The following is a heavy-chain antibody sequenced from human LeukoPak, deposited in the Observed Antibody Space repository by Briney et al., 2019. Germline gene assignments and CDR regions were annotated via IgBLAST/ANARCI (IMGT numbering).Heavy chain of an antibody. D-gene: IGHD2-15*01. CDR1: GGSFIREA. CDR2: ITPIFATA. J-gene: IGHJ4*02. CDR3: GRKAGDCGGGSCYSIDY. Sequence: VASVKVSCKGFGGSFIREAIRWVGQAPGQGSEGMGGITPIFATANYPHKFHPRVTITTDESTSTSYMEVSSLRSEDTAVYYCGRKAGDCGGGSCYSIDYWGQGTLVTVSS. V-gene: IGHV1-69*05.